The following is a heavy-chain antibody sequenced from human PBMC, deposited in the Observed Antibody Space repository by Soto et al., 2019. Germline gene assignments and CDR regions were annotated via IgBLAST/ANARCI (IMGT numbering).Heavy chain of an antibody. CDR1: GGSISSGGYY. D-gene: IGHD6-6*01. V-gene: IGHV4-31*03. CDR2: NYYSGIT. CDR3: ARGSSIAGLYYGMDV. J-gene: IGHJ6*02. Sequence: SETLSLTCTVSGGSISSGGYYWTWIRQHPGKGLEWIGYNYYSGITYYNPSLKSRVTISLDTSKNQFSLKLSSVTAADTAVYYCARGSSIAGLYYGMDVWGQGTTVNVSS.